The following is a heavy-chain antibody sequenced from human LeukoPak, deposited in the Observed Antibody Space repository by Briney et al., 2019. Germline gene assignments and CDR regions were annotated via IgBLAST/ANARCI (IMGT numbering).Heavy chain of an antibody. CDR2: IYYSGST. Sequence: MPSETLSLTCTVSGGSISSYYWSWIRQPPGKGLEWIGYIYYSGSTNYNPSLKSRVTISVDTSKNQFSLKLSSVTAADTAVYYCARRNDILTGCQDAFDIWGQGTMVTVSS. V-gene: IGHV4-59*01. CDR3: ARRNDILTGCQDAFDI. J-gene: IGHJ3*02. D-gene: IGHD3-9*01. CDR1: GGSISSYY.